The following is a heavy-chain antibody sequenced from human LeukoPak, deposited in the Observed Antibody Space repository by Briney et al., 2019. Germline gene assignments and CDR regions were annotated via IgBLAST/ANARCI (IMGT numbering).Heavy chain of an antibody. D-gene: IGHD3-22*01. V-gene: IGHV4-61*02. J-gene: IGHJ6*03. Sequence: PSETLSLTSSVSGDSITSGDSYWTWIRQPAGRGLEWIGLIYTSGSTKYNPSLKSRITMSLDTSKNQISLQLNSVTAADTAVYYCARDYYDSSGYTYYMDVWGKGTTVTVSS. CDR2: IYTSGST. CDR3: ARDYYDSSGYTYYMDV. CDR1: GDSITSGDSY.